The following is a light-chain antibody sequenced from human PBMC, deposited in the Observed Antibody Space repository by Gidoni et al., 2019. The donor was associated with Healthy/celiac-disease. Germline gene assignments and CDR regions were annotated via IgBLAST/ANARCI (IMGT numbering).Light chain of an antibody. J-gene: IGKJ1*01. CDR1: QSVSSSY. V-gene: IGKV3-20*01. CDR2: GAS. CDR3: QQYGSSTET. Sequence: IVLTQSPGTLSLSPGERATLSCRASQSVSSSYLAWYQQKPGQAPRLLIYGASSRATGIPERFSGSGSGTDFTLTISRLEPEDFAVYYCQQYGSSTETFGQXTKVEIK.